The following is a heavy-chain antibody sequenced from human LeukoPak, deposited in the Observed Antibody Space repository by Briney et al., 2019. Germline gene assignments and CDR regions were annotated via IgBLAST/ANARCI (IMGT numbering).Heavy chain of an antibody. CDR2: ISAYNGNT. CDR1: GYTFTSYG. J-gene: IGHJ6*03. D-gene: IGHD5-18*01. CDR3: ARGWIQLRYYYYMDV. V-gene: IGHV1-18*01. Sequence: ASVKVSCKASGYTFTSYGISWVRQAPGQGLEWMGWISAYNGNTNYAQKLQGRVTMTTDTSTSTAYMELRSLRSDDTAVYYCARGWIQLRYYYYMDVWGKGTTVTVSS.